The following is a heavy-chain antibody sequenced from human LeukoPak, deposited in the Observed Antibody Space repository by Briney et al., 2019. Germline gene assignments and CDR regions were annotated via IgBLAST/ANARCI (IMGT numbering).Heavy chain of an antibody. CDR3: AKVRSSSSQVFDY. CDR1: GFTFSSYG. CDR2: IRYDGSNK. Sequence: GGSLRLSCAASGFTFSSYGMHWVRQAPGKGLEWVAFIRYDGSNKYYADSAKGRFTISRDNSKNTLYLQMNSLRAEDTAVYYCAKVRSSSSQVFDYWGQGTLVTVSS. J-gene: IGHJ4*02. D-gene: IGHD6-6*01. V-gene: IGHV3-30*02.